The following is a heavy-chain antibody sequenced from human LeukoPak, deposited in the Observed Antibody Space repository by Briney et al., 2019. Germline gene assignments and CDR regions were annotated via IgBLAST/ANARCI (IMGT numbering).Heavy chain of an antibody. Sequence: SETLSLTCTVYGVSFSGYYWRWIRQPPGKGLEWIGEINHNGNTNYNPSLKSRVTISVDTSKNQFSLKVSSVTAADSAVYYCARWPRERNRITVTNYYYYMDVWGRGTTVTVSS. V-gene: IGHV4-34*01. CDR3: ARWPRERNRITVTNYYYYMDV. D-gene: IGHD4-11*01. J-gene: IGHJ6*03. CDR2: INHNGNT. CDR1: GVSFSGYY.